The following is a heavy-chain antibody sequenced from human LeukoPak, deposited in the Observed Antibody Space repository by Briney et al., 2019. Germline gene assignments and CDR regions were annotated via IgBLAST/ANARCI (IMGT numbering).Heavy chain of an antibody. CDR1: GFIVNSNY. CDR2: LYSDDTT. Sequence: PGGSLRLSCAASGFIVNSNYMNWVRQAPGKGLEWVSVLYSDDTTYYADSVKGRFTISRDNSKNTLYLQMNSLRAEDTAVYYCARESGDVVVTAVDYWGQGTLVTVSS. J-gene: IGHJ4*02. V-gene: IGHV3-66*02. D-gene: IGHD2-21*02. CDR3: ARESGDVVVTAVDY.